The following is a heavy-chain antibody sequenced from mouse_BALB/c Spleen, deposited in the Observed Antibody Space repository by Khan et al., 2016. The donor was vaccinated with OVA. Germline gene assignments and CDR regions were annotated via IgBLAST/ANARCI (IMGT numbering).Heavy chain of an antibody. CDR1: GFYIKDTY. J-gene: IGHJ2*01. V-gene: IGHV14-3*02. Sequence: IQLVQSGAELVKPAASVKLSCTASGFYIKDTYMHWVKQRPEQGLEWIGRIEPANGNTKYDPKFQGKATITADTSSNTVFLQPSSLTSEDTAVYYCARMNAWGQGTTLTVSS. CDR2: IEPANGNT. CDR3: ARMNA.